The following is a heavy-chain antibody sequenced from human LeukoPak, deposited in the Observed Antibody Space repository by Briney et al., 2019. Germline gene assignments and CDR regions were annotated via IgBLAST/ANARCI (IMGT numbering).Heavy chain of an antibody. J-gene: IGHJ4*02. CDR1: GFTFSSYA. CDR3: ARDTAGSTTGTTLAY. CDR2: ISYDGSNK. V-gene: IGHV3-30-3*01. Sequence: PGRSLDLSCAASGFTFSSYAMHWVRQAPGKGLEWVAVISYDGSNKYYADSVKGRFTISRDNSKNTLYLQMNSLRAEDTAVYYCARDTAGSTTGTTLAYWGQGTLVTFSS. D-gene: IGHD1-1*01.